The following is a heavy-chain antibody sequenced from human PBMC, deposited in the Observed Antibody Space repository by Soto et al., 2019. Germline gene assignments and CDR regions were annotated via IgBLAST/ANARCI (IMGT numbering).Heavy chain of an antibody. CDR3: AKATTNGGWFNPFDS. D-gene: IGHD6-19*01. CDR1: GFSFVNYA. Sequence: GGSLRLSCAASGFSFVNYAMNWVRQAPGKGLEWVSGLSGSGTSTYYADSVKGRFAISRDNSRDTLFLQMNSLTADDTAVYYCAKATTNGGWFNPFDSWGQGALVTVSS. J-gene: IGHJ4*02. V-gene: IGHV3-23*01. CDR2: LSGSGTST.